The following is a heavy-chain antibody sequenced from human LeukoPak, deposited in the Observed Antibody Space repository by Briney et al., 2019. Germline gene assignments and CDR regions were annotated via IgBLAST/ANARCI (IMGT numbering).Heavy chain of an antibody. V-gene: IGHV3-66*01. D-gene: IGHD4-17*01. Sequence: GGSLRLSCAASGFTVSSNYMSWVRQAPGKGLEWVSVIYSGGSTYYADSVKGRFTISRDNSKNTLYLQMNSLRAEDTAVYYCARDPTYGDSWGFDLWGRGTLVTVSS. CDR1: GFTVSSNY. CDR2: IYSGGST. CDR3: ARDPTYGDSWGFDL. J-gene: IGHJ2*01.